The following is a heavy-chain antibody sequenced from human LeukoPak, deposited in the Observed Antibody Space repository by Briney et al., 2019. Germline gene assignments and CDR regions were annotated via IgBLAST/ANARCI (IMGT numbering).Heavy chain of an antibody. CDR2: IYTSGST. V-gene: IGHV4-61*02. J-gene: IGHJ3*02. CDR1: GGSISSGSYY. CDR3: ARDDQDFEYSSSYHAFDI. Sequence: SETLSLTCTVSGGSISSGSYYWSWIRQPAGKGLEWIGRIYTSGSTNYNPSLKSRVTISVDTSKNQFSLKLSSVTAADTAVYYCARDDQDFEYSSSYHAFDIWGQGTMVTVSS. D-gene: IGHD6-6*01.